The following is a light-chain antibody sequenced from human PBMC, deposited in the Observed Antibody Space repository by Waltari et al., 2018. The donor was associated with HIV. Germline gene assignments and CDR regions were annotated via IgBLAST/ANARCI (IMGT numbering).Light chain of an antibody. Sequence: EIVMTQSPATLSVSTGERATLSCRASQSVSSNLAWYQQKPGQAPRLLIYGASTRATGVPARFSGSGSGTEFTLTISSLQSEDFAVYYCQQYINRPPYTFGRGTKLEI. V-gene: IGKV3-15*01. CDR1: QSVSSN. J-gene: IGKJ2*01. CDR2: GAS. CDR3: QQYINRPPYT.